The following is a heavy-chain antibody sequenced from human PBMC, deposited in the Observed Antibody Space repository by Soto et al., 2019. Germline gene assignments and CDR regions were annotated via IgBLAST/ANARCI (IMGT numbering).Heavy chain of an antibody. CDR2: IWYDGSNK. J-gene: IGHJ4*02. Sequence: QVQLVESGGGVVQPGRSLRLSCAASGFTFSSYGMHWVRQAPGKGLEWVAVIWYDGSNKYYADSVKGRFAISRDNSKNTLYLPMNSLRAEDTAVYYCARALGDFWSGYHVQDYWGQGTLVTVSS. CDR1: GFTFSSYG. CDR3: ARALGDFWSGYHVQDY. V-gene: IGHV3-33*01. D-gene: IGHD3-3*01.